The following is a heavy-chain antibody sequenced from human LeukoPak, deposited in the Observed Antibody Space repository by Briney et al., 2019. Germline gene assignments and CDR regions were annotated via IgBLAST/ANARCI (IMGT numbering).Heavy chain of an antibody. CDR2: ISGSDGST. D-gene: IGHD3-10*01. J-gene: IGHJ6*04. V-gene: IGHV3-23*01. CDR3: AKGHGSGSRLVDV. CDR1: GFTFSNYA. Sequence: PGGSLRLSCAASGFTFSNYAMNWVRQVPGKGLEWVSGISGSDGSTYYADSVKGRFTISRDNSKNTLDLQMNSLRAEDTAVYHCAKGHGSGSRLVDVWGKGTTVTVSS.